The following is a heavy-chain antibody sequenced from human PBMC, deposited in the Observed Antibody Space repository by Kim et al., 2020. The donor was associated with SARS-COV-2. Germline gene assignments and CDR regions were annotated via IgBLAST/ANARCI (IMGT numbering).Heavy chain of an antibody. D-gene: IGHD6-6*01. CDR3: ASHTYSSSPIDY. V-gene: IGHV4-39*01. CDR1: GGSISSSSYY. J-gene: IGHJ4*02. Sequence: SETLSLTCTVSGGSISSSSYYWGWIRQPPGKGLEWIGGTYYSGSTYYNPSLKSRVTISVDTSKNQFSLKLSSVTAADTAVYYCASHTYSSSPIDYWGQGTLVTVSS. CDR2: TYYSGST.